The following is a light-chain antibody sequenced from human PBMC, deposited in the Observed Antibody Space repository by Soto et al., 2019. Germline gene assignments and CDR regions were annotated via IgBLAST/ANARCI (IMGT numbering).Light chain of an antibody. Sequence: THYPNTPSFSPRERDALSSTPRQSVRNNYLAWYQQRPGQAPRLLIYAASSRATGIPARFSGSGSGTEFTLTISSLQSEDFAVYYCQQYNNWPQITFGQGTRLEIK. CDR2: AAS. J-gene: IGKJ5*01. CDR1: QSVRNN. CDR3: QQYNNWPQIT. V-gene: IGKV3-15*01.